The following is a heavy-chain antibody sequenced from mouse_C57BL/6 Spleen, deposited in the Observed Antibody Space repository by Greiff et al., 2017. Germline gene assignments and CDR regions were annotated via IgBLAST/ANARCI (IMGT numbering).Heavy chain of an antibody. CDR2: IDPSDSYT. J-gene: IGHJ3*01. CDR3: ARSADYDRFAY. CDR1: GYTFTSYW. D-gene: IGHD2-4*01. V-gene: IGHV1-69*01. Sequence: QVQLQQPGAELVMPGASVKLSCKASGYTFTSYWMHWVKQRPGQGLEWIGEIDPSDSYTNYNQQFKGKSTLTVDKSSSTAYMQLSSLTSEDAAVYYCARSADYDRFAYWGQGTLVTVSA.